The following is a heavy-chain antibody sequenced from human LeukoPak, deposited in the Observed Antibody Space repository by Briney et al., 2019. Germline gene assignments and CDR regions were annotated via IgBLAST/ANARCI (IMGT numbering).Heavy chain of an antibody. CDR1: GGSISSYY. CDR2: IYYSGST. CDR3: ARDRGDYYDSRPDGFDP. D-gene: IGHD3-22*01. J-gene: IGHJ5*02. Sequence: SETLSLTCTVSGGSISSYYWSWIRQPPGKGLGWIGYIYYSGSTNYNPSLKSRVTISVDTSKNQFSLKLSSVTAADTAVYYCARDRGDYYDSRPDGFDPWGQGTLVTVSS. V-gene: IGHV4-59*01.